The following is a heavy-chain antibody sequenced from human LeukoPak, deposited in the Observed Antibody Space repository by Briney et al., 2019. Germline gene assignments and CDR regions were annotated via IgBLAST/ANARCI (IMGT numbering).Heavy chain of an antibody. CDR1: GFSFRTYI. V-gene: IGHV3-23*01. J-gene: IGHJ5*02. CDR3: AKDASPYSNYAVRWFDP. CDR2: ISGDAITT. D-gene: IGHD4/OR15-4a*01. Sequence: GGSLRLSCTASGFSFRTYIMAWVRQVPGKGLEWISAISGDAITTYYAVPVKGRFTISRDNFRNTLSLQMDSLRADDSAVYYFAKDASPYSNYAVRWFDPWGQGTLVTVSS.